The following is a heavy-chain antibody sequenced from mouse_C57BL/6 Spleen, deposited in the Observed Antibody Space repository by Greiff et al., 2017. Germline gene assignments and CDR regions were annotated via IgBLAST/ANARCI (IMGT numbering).Heavy chain of an antibody. CDR2: IYPGDGDT. Sequence: VQLQQSGAELVKPGASVKISCKASGYAFSSYWMHWVKRRPGQGLEWIGQIYPGDGDTNYNGKFKGKATVTADKSSSTAYMQVSSLTSEVSAVYLCGKIYDGYYWGRGTLVTVSA. V-gene: IGHV1-80*01. CDR1: GYAFSSYW. D-gene: IGHD2-3*01. J-gene: IGHJ3*01. CDR3: GKIYDGYY.